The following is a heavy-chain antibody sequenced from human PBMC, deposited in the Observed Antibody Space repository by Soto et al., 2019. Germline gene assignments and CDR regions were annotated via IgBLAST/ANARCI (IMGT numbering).Heavy chain of an antibody. J-gene: IGHJ4*02. CDR2: IWYDGSNK. CDR3: ARIADYYDSSGYSPFDY. V-gene: IGHV3-33*01. Sequence: GGSLRLSCAASGFTFSSYGMHWVRQAPGKGLEWVAVIWYDGSNKYYADSVKGRFTISRDNSKNTLYLQMNSLRAEDTAVYYCARIADYYDSSGYSPFDYWGQGTLVTVSS. D-gene: IGHD3-22*01. CDR1: GFTFSSYG.